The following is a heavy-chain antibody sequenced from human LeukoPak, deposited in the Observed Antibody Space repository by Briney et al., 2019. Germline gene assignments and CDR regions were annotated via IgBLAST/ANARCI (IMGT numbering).Heavy chain of an antibody. CDR1: GGTFSSYA. D-gene: IGHD6-19*01. J-gene: IGHJ4*02. Sequence: GASVKVSCKASGGTFSSYAISWVRQAPGQGLEWMGGIIPIFGTANYAQKFQGRVTITADESASTAYMELSSLRSEDTAVYYCARDRYSSGWYEVSVKSFDYWGQGTLVTVSS. V-gene: IGHV1-69*13. CDR2: IIPIFGTA. CDR3: ARDRYSSGWYEVSVKSFDY.